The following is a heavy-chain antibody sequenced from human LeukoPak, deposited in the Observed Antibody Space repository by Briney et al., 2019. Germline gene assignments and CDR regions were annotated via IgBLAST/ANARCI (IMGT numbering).Heavy chain of an antibody. V-gene: IGHV3-15*01. CDR2: IMSKSDGGTT. Sequence: GGSLRLSCAASGFTFSNAWMSWVRQAPGKGLEWVGRIMSKSDGGTTAYGAPVEGRFAISRDDSKNTLYLQLKGLETEDTAVYYCTTASVTMVRGVINPDAFDVWGLGTMVIVSS. D-gene: IGHD3-10*01. CDR1: GFTFSNAW. CDR3: TTASVTMVRGVINPDAFDV. J-gene: IGHJ3*01.